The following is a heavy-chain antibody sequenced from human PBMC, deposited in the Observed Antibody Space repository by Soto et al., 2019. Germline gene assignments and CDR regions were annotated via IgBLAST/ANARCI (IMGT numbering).Heavy chain of an antibody. CDR1: GGSIISSSYY. Sequence: PSETLSLTCTVSGGSIISSSYYWGWIRQPPGKGLEWIGSIYYSGSTYYNPSLKSRVTISVDTSKNQFSLKLSSVTAADTAVYYCASCPREWWSDQLYYFDYWGQGTLVTVSS. J-gene: IGHJ4*02. D-gene: IGHD2-15*01. V-gene: IGHV4-39*01. CDR2: IYYSGST. CDR3: ASCPREWWSDQLYYFDY.